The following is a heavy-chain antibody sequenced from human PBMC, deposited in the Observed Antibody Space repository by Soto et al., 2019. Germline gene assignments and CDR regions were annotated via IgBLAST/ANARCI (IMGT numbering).Heavy chain of an antibody. CDR3: ARQNPCSIGSYYFDY. CDR2: INHSGST. D-gene: IGHD6-19*01. V-gene: IGHV4-34*01. CDR1: GGSFSGYY. Sequence: SETLSLTCAVYGGSFSGYYWSWIRQPPGKGLEWIGEINHSGSTNYNPSLKSRVTISVDTSKNQFSLRLSSVTAGDTAVYYCARQNPCSIGSYYFDYWGQGTLVTVSS. J-gene: IGHJ4*02.